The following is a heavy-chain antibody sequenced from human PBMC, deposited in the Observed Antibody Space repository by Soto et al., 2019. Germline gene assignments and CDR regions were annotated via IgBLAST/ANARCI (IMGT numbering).Heavy chain of an antibody. V-gene: IGHV3-53*01. CDR1: GFDVANGY. CDR2: TYTDGRT. J-gene: IGHJ4*02. CDR3: ARDWNGDSVFEN. Sequence: GGFLRLSCASGFDVANGYMSWVRHAPGRGLEWVSFTYTDGRTNYADSVKGRFTISRDNSRNTLYLQMNSLRAEDTALYYCARDWNGDSVFENWGQGTLVTVSS. D-gene: IGHD4-17*01.